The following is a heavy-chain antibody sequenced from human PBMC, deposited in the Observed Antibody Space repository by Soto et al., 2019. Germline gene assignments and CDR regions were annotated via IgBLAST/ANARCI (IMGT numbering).Heavy chain of an antibody. J-gene: IGHJ4*02. V-gene: IGHV4-39*01. CDR1: GGSISSSSYY. CDR3: ARRTSDFWSGYYLSYFDY. D-gene: IGHD3-3*01. Sequence: PSETLSLTCTVSGGSISSSSYYWGWIRQPPGKGLEWIGSIYYSGSTYYNPSLKSRVIISVDTSKNQFSLKLSSVTAADTAVYYCARRTSDFWSGYYLSYFDYWGQGTLVTVSS. CDR2: IYYSGST.